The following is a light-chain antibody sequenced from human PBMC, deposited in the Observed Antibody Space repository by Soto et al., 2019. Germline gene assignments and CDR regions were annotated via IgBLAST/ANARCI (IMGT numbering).Light chain of an antibody. CDR2: AAS. J-gene: IGKJ1*01. CDR3: QQSYSTPPLT. CDR1: QIISSY. Sequence: DIQMTQSPSSLSASVGDRVTITCRASQIISSYLNWYQQKPGKAPKLLIYAASSLQSGVPSRFSGSGSGTDFTLTISSLQPEDFATYYCQQSYSTPPLTFGQGTKVEIK. V-gene: IGKV1-39*01.